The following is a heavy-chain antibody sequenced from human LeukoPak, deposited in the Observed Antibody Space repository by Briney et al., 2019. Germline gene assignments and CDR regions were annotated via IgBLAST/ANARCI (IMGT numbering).Heavy chain of an antibody. CDR1: GYSFTSYW. CDR2: IYPGDSDT. V-gene: IGHV5-51*01. Sequence: GESLKISCKGSGYSFTSYWIGRVRQMPGKGLEWMGIIYPGDSDTRYSPSFRGQVTISADKSISTAYLQWSSLKASDTAMYYCARLTTVTKSYFDYWGQGTLVTVSS. CDR3: ARLTTVTKSYFDY. D-gene: IGHD4-17*01. J-gene: IGHJ4*02.